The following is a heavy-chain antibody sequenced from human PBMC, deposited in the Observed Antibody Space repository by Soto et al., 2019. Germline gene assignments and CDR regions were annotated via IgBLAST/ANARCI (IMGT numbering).Heavy chain of an antibody. V-gene: IGHV3-30-3*01. J-gene: IGHJ4*02. CDR2: ISYDGSNK. D-gene: IGHD3-9*01. Sequence: GGSLRLSCAASGFTFSSYAMHWVRQAPGKGLEWVAVISYDGSNKYYADSVKGRFTISRDNSKNTLYLQMNSLRAEDTAVYYCARDKRGYYDILTGYYMAYWGQRTLVTVSS. CDR3: ARDKRGYYDILTGYYMAY. CDR1: GFTFSSYA.